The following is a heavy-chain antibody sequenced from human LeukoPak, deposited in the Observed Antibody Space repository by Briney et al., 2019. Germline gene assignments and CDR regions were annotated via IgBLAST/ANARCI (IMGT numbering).Heavy chain of an antibody. CDR2: ISYSGST. V-gene: IGHV4-59*01. Sequence: SGTLCLTCTVSGGSISSYYWTWIRQPPGKGLEWIGYISYSGSTNYNPSLKRRVTISVDTSKNQFSLKLSSVTAADTAVYYCARDHRYCSGSSCYSDAFDIWGQGTVVTVSS. J-gene: IGHJ3*02. D-gene: IGHD2-15*01. CDR1: GGSISSYY. CDR3: ARDHRYCSGSSCYSDAFDI.